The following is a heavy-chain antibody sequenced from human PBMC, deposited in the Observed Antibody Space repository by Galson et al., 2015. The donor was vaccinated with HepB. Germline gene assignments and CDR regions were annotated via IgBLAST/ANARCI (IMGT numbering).Heavy chain of an antibody. D-gene: IGHD3-9*01. CDR3: AKSVYDILTGYYCDL. J-gene: IGHJ2*01. V-gene: IGHV3-23*01. Sequence: SLRLSCAASGFTFSSYAMSWVRQAPGKGLEWVSAISGSGGSTYYADSVKGRFTISRDNSKNTLYLQMNSLRAEDTAVYYCAKSVYDILTGYYCDLWGRGTLVTVSS. CDR1: GFTFSSYA. CDR2: ISGSGGST.